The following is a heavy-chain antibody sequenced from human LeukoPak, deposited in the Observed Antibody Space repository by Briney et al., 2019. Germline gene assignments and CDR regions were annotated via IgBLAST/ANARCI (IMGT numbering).Heavy chain of an antibody. CDR3: AREGGSYYAFDI. J-gene: IGHJ3*02. V-gene: IGHV3-30-3*01. CDR1: GFTFSSYA. CDR2: ISYDGSNK. Sequence: PGRSLRLSCAASGFTFSSYAMHWVRQAPGKGLEWVAAISYDGSNKYYADSVKGRFTISRDNSKDTLYLQMNSLRAEDTAVYYCAREGGSYYAFDIWGQGTMVTVSS. D-gene: IGHD1-26*01.